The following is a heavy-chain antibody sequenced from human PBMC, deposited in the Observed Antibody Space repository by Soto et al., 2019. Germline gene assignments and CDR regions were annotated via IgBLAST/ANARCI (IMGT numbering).Heavy chain of an antibody. CDR3: AKGVPGIAVAGTGYFQH. V-gene: IGHV3-23*01. J-gene: IGHJ1*01. D-gene: IGHD6-19*01. Sequence: GGSLRLSCAASGFTFSSYAMSWVRQAPGKGLEWVSGISGSGDSTYYADSVKGRFTISRDNSKNTLYLQMNSLRAEDTAVYYCAKGVPGIAVAGTGYFQHRGQGTLVTV. CDR2: ISGSGDST. CDR1: GFTFSSYA.